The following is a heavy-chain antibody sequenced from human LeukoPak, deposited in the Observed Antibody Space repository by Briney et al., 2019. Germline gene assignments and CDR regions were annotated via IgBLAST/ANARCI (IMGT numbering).Heavy chain of an antibody. V-gene: IGHV1-69*05. CDR1: GGTFSSYA. CDR3: ARDKTRNNSRNYYGSGSYFFRGFDP. J-gene: IGHJ5*02. D-gene: IGHD3-10*01. CDR2: IIPIFGTA. Sequence: ASVKVSCKASGGTFSSYAISWVRQAPGQGLEWMGGIIPIFGTANYAQKLQGRVTMTTDTSTSTAYMELRSLRSDDTAVYYCARDKTRNNSRNYYGSGSYFFRGFDPWGQGTLVTVSS.